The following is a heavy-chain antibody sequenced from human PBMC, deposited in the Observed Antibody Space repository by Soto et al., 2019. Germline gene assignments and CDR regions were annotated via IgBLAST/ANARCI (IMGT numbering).Heavy chain of an antibody. V-gene: IGHV1-69*13. J-gene: IGHJ4*02. CDR2: IIPIFGTA. CDR1: GGTFSSYA. Sequence: ASVKGPCKASGGTFSSYAIRWVRQAPGQGLEWMGGIIPIFGTANYAQKFQGRVTITADESTSTAYMELSSLRSEDTAVYYCARSIAAAGTISLDYWGQGTLVTISS. CDR3: ARSIAAAGTISLDY. D-gene: IGHD6-13*01.